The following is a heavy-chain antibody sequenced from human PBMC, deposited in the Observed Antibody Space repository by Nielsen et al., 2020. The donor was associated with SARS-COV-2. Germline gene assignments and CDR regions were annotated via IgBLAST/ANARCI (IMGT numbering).Heavy chain of an antibody. CDR3: ARVDDYGDYGGIDY. D-gene: IGHD4-17*01. CDR2: IYSGGGT. Sequence: GGSLRLSCAASGFPFSSYEMNWVRQAPGKGLEWVSVIYSGGGTYYADSVKGRFTISRDNSKNTLYLQMNSLRAEDTAVYYCARVDDYGDYGGIDYWGQGTLVTVSS. J-gene: IGHJ4*02. CDR1: GFPFSSYE. V-gene: IGHV3-53*01.